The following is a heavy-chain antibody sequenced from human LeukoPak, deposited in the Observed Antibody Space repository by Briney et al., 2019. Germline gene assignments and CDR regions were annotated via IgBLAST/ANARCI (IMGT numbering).Heavy chain of an antibody. D-gene: IGHD6-19*01. CDR1: GGSISTYY. J-gene: IGHJ4*02. CDR2: IYHSGST. Sequence: SETLSLTCTVSGGSISTYYWNWIRQPPGKGLEWIGYIYHSGSTNYNPSLQSRVTISVDTSKNQFSLNLNSVTAADTAVYYCATAVAGPFDYWGQGTLVTVSS. CDR3: ATAVAGPFDY. V-gene: IGHV4-59*01.